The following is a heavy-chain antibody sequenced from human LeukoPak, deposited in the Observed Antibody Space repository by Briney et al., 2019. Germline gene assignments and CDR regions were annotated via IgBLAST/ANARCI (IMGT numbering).Heavy chain of an antibody. Sequence: PSETLSLTCTVSGGSVNSGGYYWTWIRQHPGKGLEWLGYIYYSGRTYYNPSLKSRITISLDTSKNQFSLNLTSVSAADTAFYFCARSSNYGDYDWGQGTLITVSS. CDR3: ARSSNYGDYD. J-gene: IGHJ4*02. D-gene: IGHD4-17*01. V-gene: IGHV4-31*03. CDR2: IYYSGRT. CDR1: GGSVNSGGYY.